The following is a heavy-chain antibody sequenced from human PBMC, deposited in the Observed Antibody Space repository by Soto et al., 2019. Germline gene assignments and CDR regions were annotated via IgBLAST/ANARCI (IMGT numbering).Heavy chain of an antibody. D-gene: IGHD3-3*01. Sequence: EVQLVESGGGLVQPGGSLRLSCAASGFTLRSYEMNWVRQAPGKGLEWVSYISSSGRTTYYADSVKGRFTISRDNAKNSMHLQMNSLRAEDTAVYYCARAKNDFWSGTIRGYYYGMDVWGQGTTVTVSS. CDR2: ISSSGRTT. CDR1: GFTLRSYE. V-gene: IGHV3-48*03. J-gene: IGHJ6*02. CDR3: ARAKNDFWSGTIRGYYYGMDV.